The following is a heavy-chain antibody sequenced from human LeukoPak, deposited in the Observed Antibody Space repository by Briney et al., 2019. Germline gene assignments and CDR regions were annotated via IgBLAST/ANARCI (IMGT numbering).Heavy chain of an antibody. CDR2: IYYSGST. V-gene: IGHV4-61*01. D-gene: IGHD4-23*01. J-gene: IGHJ4*02. CDR3: ARQLRWGDFDY. CDR1: GGSVSSGSYY. Sequence: PSETLSLTCSVSGGSVSSGSYYWTWIRQPPGKGLEWIGYIYYSGSTNYNPSLKSRVTISVDTYKNQFSLKLSSVTAADTAVYYCARQLRWGDFDYWGQGTLATVSS.